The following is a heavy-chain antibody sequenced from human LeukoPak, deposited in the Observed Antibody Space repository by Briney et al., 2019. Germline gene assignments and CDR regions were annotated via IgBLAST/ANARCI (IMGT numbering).Heavy chain of an antibody. V-gene: IGHV1-2*02. CDR3: ARVGSALWELPYFDY. Sequence: ASVKVSCKASGYTFTGYYMHWVRQAPGQGLEWMGWINPNSGGTNYAQKFQGRVTMTRDTSISTAYMELSRLRSDDTAVYYCARVGSALWELPYFDYWGQGTLVTVSS. CDR1: GYTFTGYY. J-gene: IGHJ4*02. D-gene: IGHD1-26*01. CDR2: INPNSGGT.